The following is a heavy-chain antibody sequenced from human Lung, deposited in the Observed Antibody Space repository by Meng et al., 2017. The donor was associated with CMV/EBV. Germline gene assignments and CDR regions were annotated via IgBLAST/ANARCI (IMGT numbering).Heavy chain of an antibody. V-gene: IGHV3-23*03. Sequence: EXXKISCAASGFTFSSYAMSWVRQAPGKGLEWVSVIYSGGSSTYYADSVKGLFTISRDNSKNTLYLQMNSLRAEDTAVYYCAKVRGYCSSTSCSPLHYWGQGXLVTVSS. CDR2: IYSGGSST. CDR3: AKVRGYCSSTSCSPLHY. J-gene: IGHJ4*02. D-gene: IGHD2-2*01. CDR1: GFTFSSYA.